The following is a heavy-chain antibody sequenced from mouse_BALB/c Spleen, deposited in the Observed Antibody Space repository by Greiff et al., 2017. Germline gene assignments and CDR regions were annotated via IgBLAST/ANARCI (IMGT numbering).Heavy chain of an antibody. CDR2: IWSGGST. CDR1: GFSLTSYG. D-gene: IGHD2-14*01. Sequence: VHLVESGPGLVQPSQSLSITCTVSGFSLTSYGVHWVRQSPGKGLEWLGVIWSGGSTDYNAAFISRLSISKDNSKSQVFFKMNSLQANDTAIYYCARKGRYDVPFAYWGQGTLVTVAA. J-gene: IGHJ3*01. CDR3: ARKGRYDVPFAY. V-gene: IGHV2-2*02.